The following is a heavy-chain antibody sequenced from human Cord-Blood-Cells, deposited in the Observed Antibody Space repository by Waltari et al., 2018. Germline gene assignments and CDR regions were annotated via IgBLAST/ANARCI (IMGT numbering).Heavy chain of an antibody. Sequence: LQESGPGLVKPSETLSLTCTVSGGSISSSSYYWGWIRQPPGKGLEWIGSIYYSGNTYYNPSLKSRVTISVDTSKNQFSLKLSSVTAADTAVYYCASYPPPKYCSSTSCYVGYYFDYWGQGTLVTVSS. V-gene: IGHV4-39*07. J-gene: IGHJ4*02. D-gene: IGHD2-2*01. CDR2: IYYSGNT. CDR3: ASYPPPKYCSSTSCYVGYYFDY. CDR1: GGSISSSSYY.